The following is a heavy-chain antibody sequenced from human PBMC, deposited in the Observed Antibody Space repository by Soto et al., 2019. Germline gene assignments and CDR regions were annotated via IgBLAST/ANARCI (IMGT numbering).Heavy chain of an antibody. J-gene: IGHJ4*02. V-gene: IGHV1-58*02. CDR1: GLTFSHSP. CDR3: LAESYYESNGTKGRID. D-gene: IGHD3-22*01. Sequence: SLKVSCXTSGLTFSHSPMQWVRQTRRHSREWIGWIVVGSGNTNYEQKFQERVTISWDMSTNTAYMELSSLRSEDTAVYYCLAESYYESNGTKGRIDWGQGPLVTVSS. CDR2: IVVGSGNT.